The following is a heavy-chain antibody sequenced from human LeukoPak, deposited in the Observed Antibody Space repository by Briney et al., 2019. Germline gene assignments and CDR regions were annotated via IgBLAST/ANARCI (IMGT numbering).Heavy chain of an antibody. J-gene: IGHJ4*02. CDR1: GGSISSGSYY. Sequence: PSETLSLTCIVSGGSISSGSYYWSWIRQPAGKGLEWIGRIYTSGSTNYNPSLKSRVTISVDTSKNQFSLKLSSVTAADAAVYYCARSRGQRYFDWPLHWGQGTLVTVSS. D-gene: IGHD3-9*01. V-gene: IGHV4-61*02. CDR2: IYTSGST. CDR3: ARSRGQRYFDWPLH.